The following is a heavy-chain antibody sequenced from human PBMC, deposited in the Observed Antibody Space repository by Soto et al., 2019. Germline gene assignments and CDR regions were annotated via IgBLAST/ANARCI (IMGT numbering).Heavy chain of an antibody. CDR3: AREGLVVVPAAINGYYYYGMDV. CDR2: TYYRSKWYN. J-gene: IGHJ6*02. Sequence: SQTLSLTCAISGDSVSSNSAAWNWIRQSPSRGLEWLGRTYYRSKWYNDYAVSVKSRITINPDTSKNQFSLQLNSVTPEDTAVYYCAREGLVVVPAAINGYYYYGMDVWGQGTTVTVSS. V-gene: IGHV6-1*01. D-gene: IGHD2-2*02. CDR1: GDSVSSNSAA.